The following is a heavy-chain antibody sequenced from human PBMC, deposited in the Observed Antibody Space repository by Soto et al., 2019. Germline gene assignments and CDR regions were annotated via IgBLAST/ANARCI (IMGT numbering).Heavy chain of an antibody. D-gene: IGHD3-10*01. CDR1: GGTFSSYA. CDR2: IIPIFGTA. CDR3: ARDRGGDNPYYYYCMDV. V-gene: IGHV1-69*01. J-gene: IGHJ6*02. Sequence: QVQLVQSGAEVKKPGSSVKVSCKASGGTFSSYAISWVRQAPGQGLEWMGGIIPIFGTANYAQKFQGRVTITADESTSTADMELSSLRSEDTAVYYCARDRGGDNPYYYYCMDVWGQGTTVTVSS.